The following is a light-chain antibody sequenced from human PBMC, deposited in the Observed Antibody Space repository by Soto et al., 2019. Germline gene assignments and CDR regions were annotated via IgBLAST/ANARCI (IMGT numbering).Light chain of an antibody. Sequence: QSVLTQPPSASGTPGQRVTISCSGSSSNIGSNYVYWYQQLPGTAPKLLIYRNNQRPSGVPDRFSGSKSGTSASLVISGLRSEDEADYYCAAWDDSLSGRVFGGGTTLTVL. CDR3: AAWDDSLSGRV. J-gene: IGLJ3*02. CDR2: RNN. V-gene: IGLV1-47*01. CDR1: SSNIGSNY.